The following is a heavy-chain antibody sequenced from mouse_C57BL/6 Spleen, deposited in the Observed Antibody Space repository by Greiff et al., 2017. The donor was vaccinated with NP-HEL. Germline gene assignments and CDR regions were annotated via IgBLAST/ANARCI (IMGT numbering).Heavy chain of an antibody. J-gene: IGHJ3*01. CDR3: ARPTSYDYERSLAY. D-gene: IGHD2-4*01. Sequence: EVKVEESGGGLVQPGGSMKLSCAASGFTFSSYGMSWVRQTPDKRLEWVATISSGGSYTYYPDSVKGRFTISRDNAKNTLYLQMSSLKSEDTAMYYCARPTSYDYERSLAYWGQGTLVTVSA. CDR1: GFTFSSYG. V-gene: IGHV5-6*03. CDR2: ISSGGSYT.